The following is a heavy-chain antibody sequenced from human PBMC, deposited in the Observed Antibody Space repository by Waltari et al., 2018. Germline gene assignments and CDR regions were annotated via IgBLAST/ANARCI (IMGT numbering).Heavy chain of an antibody. V-gene: IGHV1-8*02. CDR1: GSPFTSYD. Sequence: QVQLVQSGAEVKKPGASVKVSCQASGSPFTSYDVNWVRQATGQGLEWMGWMNPNSGNTGYAQKFQGRVTMTRNTSISTAYMELSSLRSEDTAVYYCARDPTYCGGDCYAFDIWGQGTMVTVSS. CDR2: MNPNSGNT. D-gene: IGHD2-21*02. J-gene: IGHJ3*02. CDR3: ARDPTYCGGDCYAFDI.